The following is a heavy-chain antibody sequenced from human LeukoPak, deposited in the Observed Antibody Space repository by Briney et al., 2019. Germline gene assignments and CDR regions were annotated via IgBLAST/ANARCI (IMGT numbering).Heavy chain of an antibody. D-gene: IGHD3-10*01. CDR3: TTYSGSWHSYN. CDR1: GFTFSNAY. V-gene: IGHV3-15*01. CDR2: IKSRTDGGTV. Sequence: GGSLRLSCAASGFTFSNAYMSWVRQAPGKGLEWVGRIKSRTDGGTVDYGAPVKDRFSISRDDSKSTLYLQMNSLKTEDTVVYYCTTYSGSWHSYNWGQGILVTVSS. J-gene: IGHJ4*02.